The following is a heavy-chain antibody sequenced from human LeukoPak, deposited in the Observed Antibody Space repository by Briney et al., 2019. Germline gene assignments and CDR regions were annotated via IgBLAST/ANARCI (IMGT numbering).Heavy chain of an antibody. V-gene: IGHV4-4*07. J-gene: IGHJ3*02. CDR1: GGSISSYY. Sequence: SETLSLTCTVSGGSISSYYWSWIRQPAGKGLEWIGRIYTSGSTNYNPSLKSRVTMSVDTSKNQFSLKLSSVTAADTAVYYCARDGPLLRYFDWLSDAFDIWGQETMVTVSS. D-gene: IGHD3-9*01. CDR2: IYTSGST. CDR3: ARDGPLLRYFDWLSDAFDI.